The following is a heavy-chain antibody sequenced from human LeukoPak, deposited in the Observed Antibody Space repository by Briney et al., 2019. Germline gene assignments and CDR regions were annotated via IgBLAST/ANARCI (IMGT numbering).Heavy chain of an antibody. CDR1: GFTISSNY. CDR3: ARAASDAFDI. CDR2: IYSGGST. Sequence: GGSLRLSCAASGFTISSNYMSWVRQAPGKGLEWVSVIYSGGSTYYADSVKGRFTISRDNSKNTLYLQMNSLRAEDTAVYYCARAASDAFDIWGQGTMVTVSS. V-gene: IGHV3-53*01. D-gene: IGHD2-2*01. J-gene: IGHJ3*02.